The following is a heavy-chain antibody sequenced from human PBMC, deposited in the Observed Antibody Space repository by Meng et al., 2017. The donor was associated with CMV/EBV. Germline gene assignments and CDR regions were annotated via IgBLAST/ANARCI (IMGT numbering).Heavy chain of an antibody. CDR1: GGTFSSYA. CDR3: ARPRFRMFGVGHGWGGYYYGMDV. J-gene: IGHJ6*02. CDR2: IIPILGIA. V-gene: IGHV1-69*10. Sequence: SVHVSCQASGGTFSSYAISWVRQAPGRGLEWMGGIIPILGIANYAQKFQGRVTITADKSTSTAYMELSSLRSEDTAVYYCARPRFRMFGVGHGWGGYYYGMDVWGQGTTVTVSS. D-gene: IGHD3-3*01.